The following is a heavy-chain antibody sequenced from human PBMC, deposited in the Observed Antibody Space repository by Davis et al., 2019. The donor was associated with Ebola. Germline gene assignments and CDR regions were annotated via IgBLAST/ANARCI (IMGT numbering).Heavy chain of an antibody. CDR2: INSDGSST. D-gene: IGHD5-12*01. J-gene: IGHJ4*02. CDR3: ARDAGYSGYNTAFDY. Sequence: GESLKISCAASGFTFSSYWMHWVRQAPGKGPVWVSRINSDGSSTSYADSVKGRFTISSDNAKNTLYLQMNSLRAEDTAVYYCARDAGYSGYNTAFDYWSQGTLVTVSS. CDR1: GFTFSSYW. V-gene: IGHV3-74*01.